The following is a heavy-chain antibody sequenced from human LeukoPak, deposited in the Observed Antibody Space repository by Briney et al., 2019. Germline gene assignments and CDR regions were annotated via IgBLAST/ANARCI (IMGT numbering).Heavy chain of an antibody. CDR3: ATDDSSGYYSGP. D-gene: IGHD3-22*01. V-gene: IGHV1-2*06. Sequence: ASVKVSSKASGYTFTAYYMAWVRQAPGQGLEWMGRINPNSGGTNYAQKFQGRVTMTRDTSISTAYMELSRLRSDDTAVYYCATDDSSGYYSGPWGQGTLVTVSS. CDR2: INPNSGGT. CDR1: GYTFTAYY. J-gene: IGHJ5*02.